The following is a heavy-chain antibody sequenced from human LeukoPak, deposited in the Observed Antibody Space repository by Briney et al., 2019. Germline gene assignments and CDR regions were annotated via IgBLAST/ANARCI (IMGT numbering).Heavy chain of an antibody. V-gene: IGHV3-21*01. Sequence: GGSLRLSCVASGLTFNSNYMNWVRQAPGKGLEWVSSISSSSSYIYYADSVKGRFTISRDNAKNSLYLQMNILRAEDTAVYYCARDMEQWLVQDWYFDLWGRGTLVTVSS. J-gene: IGHJ2*01. CDR2: ISSSSSYI. CDR3: ARDMEQWLVQDWYFDL. CDR1: GLTFNSNY. D-gene: IGHD6-19*01.